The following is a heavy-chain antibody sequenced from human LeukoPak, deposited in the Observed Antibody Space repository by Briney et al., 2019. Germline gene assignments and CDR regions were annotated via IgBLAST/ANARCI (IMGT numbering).Heavy chain of an antibody. CDR3: ARQYSGSSGKNAFDI. V-gene: IGHV3-23*01. J-gene: IGHJ3*02. CDR2: ISGSGGST. CDR1: GFTFSTYA. Sequence: PGGSLRLSCAASGFTFSTYAMSWVRQAPGKGLEWVSGISGSGGSTYYAGSVKGRFPISRDNSKNTLYLQMNSLRADDTAVYYCARQYSGSSGKNAFDIWGQGTMVTVSS. D-gene: IGHD6-6*01.